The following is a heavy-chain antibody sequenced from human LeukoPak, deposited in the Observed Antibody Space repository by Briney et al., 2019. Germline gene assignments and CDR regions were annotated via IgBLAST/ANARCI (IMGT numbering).Heavy chain of an antibody. CDR2: IKEDGSED. CDR1: GFTFSRAW. CDR3: ARDADGYED. Sequence: GGSLRLSCAASGFTFSRAWMSWVRQAPGKGLEWVANIKEDGSEDYYADSVKGRFAISKDNAKNSLYLQMNNLRAEDTVMYYCARDADGYEDWGQGTLVIVSS. D-gene: IGHD5-24*01. J-gene: IGHJ4*02. V-gene: IGHV3-7*01.